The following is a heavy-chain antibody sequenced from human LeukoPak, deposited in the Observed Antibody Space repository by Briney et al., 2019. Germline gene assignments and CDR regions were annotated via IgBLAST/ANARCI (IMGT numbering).Heavy chain of an antibody. J-gene: IGHJ4*02. Sequence: GGSLRLPCSASGFTFSSYSMHWVRQAPGKGLEFVSSISNNGGSTFYADSLKGRFTISRDNSKNTLYLQMSSLRSEDTAVYYCAKPPEVGATVAYFDYWGQGTLVTVSS. D-gene: IGHD1-26*01. CDR1: GFTFSSYS. CDR3: AKPPEVGATVAYFDY. CDR2: ISNNGGST. V-gene: IGHV3-64D*06.